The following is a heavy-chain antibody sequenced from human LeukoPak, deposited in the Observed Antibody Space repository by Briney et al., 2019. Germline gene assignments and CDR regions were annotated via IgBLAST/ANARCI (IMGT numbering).Heavy chain of an antibody. V-gene: IGHV4-59*01. J-gene: IGHJ4*02. CDR2: IYYSGST. CDR3: ARAGVYSYGQYYFDY. D-gene: IGHD5-18*01. CDR1: GGSISSYY. Sequence: SETLSLTCTVSGGSISSYYWSWIRQPPGKGLEWIGYIYYSGSTNYNPSPKSRVTISVDTSKNQFSLKLSSVTAADTAVYYCARAGVYSYGQYYFDYWGQGTLVTVSS.